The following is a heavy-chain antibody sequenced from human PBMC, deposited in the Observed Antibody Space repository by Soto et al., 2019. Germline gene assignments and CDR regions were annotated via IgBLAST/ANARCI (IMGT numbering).Heavy chain of an antibody. CDR1: GFTFSSYA. CDR2: ISYDGSNK. Sequence: QVQLVESGGGVVQPGRSLRLSCAASGFTFSSYAMHWVGQAPGKGLEWVAVISYDGSNKYYADSVKGRFTISRDNSKNTLYLQMNSLRAEDTAVYYCARDVSPIKRWLQLAPDYWGQGTLVTVSS. CDR3: ARDVSPIKRWLQLAPDY. J-gene: IGHJ4*02. V-gene: IGHV3-30-3*01. D-gene: IGHD5-12*01.